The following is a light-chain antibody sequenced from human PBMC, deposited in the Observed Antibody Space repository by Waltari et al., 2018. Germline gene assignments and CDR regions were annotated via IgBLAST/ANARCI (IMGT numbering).Light chain of an antibody. CDR1: QSVLYSSNNKNY. J-gene: IGKJ1*01. CDR2: WAS. Sequence: DIVMTQSPDSLAVSLGERATINCKSSQSVLYSSNNKNYLAWYQQKPGQPPKLLIYWASTRGSGVPDRFRGSGSGTDFTLSISSLQVEDVAVYYCQQYYTTPRTFGQGTKVEIK. V-gene: IGKV4-1*01. CDR3: QQYYTTPRT.